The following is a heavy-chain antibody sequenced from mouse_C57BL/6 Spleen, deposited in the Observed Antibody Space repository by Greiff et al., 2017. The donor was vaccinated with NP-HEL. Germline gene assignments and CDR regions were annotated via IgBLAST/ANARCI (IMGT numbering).Heavy chain of an antibody. Sequence: VQLQQSGPELVKPGASVKISCKASGYTFTDYYMNWVKQSHGKSLEWIGDINPNNGGTSYNQKFKGKATLTVDKSSSTAYMELRSLTSEDSAVYYCARRRVYYYGRSDGYFDFWGT. J-gene: IGHJ1*03. V-gene: IGHV1-26*01. CDR3: ARRRVYYYGRSDGYFDF. CDR2: INPNNGGT. D-gene: IGHD1-1*01. CDR1: GYTFTDYY.